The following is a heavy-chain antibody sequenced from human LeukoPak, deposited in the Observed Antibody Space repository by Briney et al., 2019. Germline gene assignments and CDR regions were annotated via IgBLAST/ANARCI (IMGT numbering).Heavy chain of an antibody. CDR3: ARDLGQYYDTSDNWFDP. J-gene: IGHJ5*02. D-gene: IGHD3-22*01. V-gene: IGHV3-43*01. CDR2: ISRNGGTT. Sequence: PGGSLRLSCAASGLTFDEYTMHWVRQGPGKGLEWVSLISRNGGTTKYADSVKGRFIISRDNSKNSLYLQMNSLRAEDTAVYYCARDLGQYYDTSDNWFDPWGQGTLVTVSS. CDR1: GLTFDEYT.